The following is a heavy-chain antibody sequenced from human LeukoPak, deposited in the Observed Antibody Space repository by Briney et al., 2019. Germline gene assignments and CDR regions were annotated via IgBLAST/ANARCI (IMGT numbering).Heavy chain of an antibody. CDR1: GYTFTANY. J-gene: IGHJ4*02. CDR3: ARGSGTSWFDY. D-gene: IGHD2-2*01. CDR2: INPRSGGT. V-gene: IGHV1-2*02. Sequence: ASVKVSCKASGYTFTANYMHWVRQSPGQGLEWMGWINPRSGGTNYGEKFRGRVTMTRDTSITTAYMELSSLRFDDTAVYYCARGSGTSWFDYWGQGTLVTVSS.